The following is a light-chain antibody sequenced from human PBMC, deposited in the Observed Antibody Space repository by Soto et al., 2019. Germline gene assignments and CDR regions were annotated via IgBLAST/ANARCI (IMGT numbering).Light chain of an antibody. J-gene: IGKJ1*01. CDR2: GAS. V-gene: IGKV3-20*01. Sequence: EIVLTQSPGTLSLSPGERATLSCRASQSVSSSYLAWDQQKPGQAPRLLIYGASSRATGIPDRFSGSGSETDITLTIGRLEPEEFAGYYCQQYGSSSWTFGQGTKVEIK. CDR1: QSVSSSY. CDR3: QQYGSSSWT.